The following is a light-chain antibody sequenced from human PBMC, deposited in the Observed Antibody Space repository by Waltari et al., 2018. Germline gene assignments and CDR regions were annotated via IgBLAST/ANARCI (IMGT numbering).Light chain of an antibody. V-gene: IGLV2-23*02. CDR2: EVS. J-gene: IGLJ2*01. CDR3: CSYAGSSTFVV. CDR1: SSDVGSYNL. Sequence: QSALTQPASVSGSPGQSITIPCTGTSSDVGSYNLFSWYQQHPGKAPKLMIYEVSKRPSGVSNRFSGSKSGNTASLTISGLQAEDEADYYCCSYAGSSTFVVFGGGTKLTAL.